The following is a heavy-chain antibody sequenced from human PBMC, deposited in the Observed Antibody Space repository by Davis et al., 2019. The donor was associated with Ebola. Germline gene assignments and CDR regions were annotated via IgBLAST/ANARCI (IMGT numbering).Heavy chain of an antibody. V-gene: IGHV3-23*05. D-gene: IGHD4-11*01. Sequence: GESLKISCTASGFTFRRFALNWVRQAPGKGLEWISLISNTGTTYYIESVRGRFTISRDISKNTFYLQMHTLRAEDTAVYYCPVGHYSSPNGWGQGVLVTVSS. J-gene: IGHJ4*02. CDR3: PVGHYSSPNG. CDR2: ISNTGTT. CDR1: GFTFRRFA.